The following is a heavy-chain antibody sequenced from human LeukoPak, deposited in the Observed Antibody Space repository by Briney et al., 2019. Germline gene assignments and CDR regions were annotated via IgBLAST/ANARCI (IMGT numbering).Heavy chain of an antibody. Sequence: PSETLSLTCTVSGGSISSSSYYWGWIRQPPGKGLEWIGSIYYSGSTCYNPSLKSRVTISVDTSKNQFSLKLSSVTAADTAVYYCARGSALDYWGQGTLVTVSS. V-gene: IGHV4-39*07. CDR3: ARGSALDY. J-gene: IGHJ4*02. CDR2: IYYSGST. CDR1: GGSISSSSYY.